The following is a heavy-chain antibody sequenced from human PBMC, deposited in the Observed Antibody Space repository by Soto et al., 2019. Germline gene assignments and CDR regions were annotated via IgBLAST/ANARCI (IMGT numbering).Heavy chain of an antibody. Sequence: ASVKVSCKASGGTFSSYAISWVRQAPGQGLEWMGGIIPIFGTANYAQKFQGRVTITADESTSTAYMELSSLRSEDTAVYYCARGIVVVPAAKGYYFDYWGQGTLVTVSS. CDR2: IIPIFGTA. V-gene: IGHV1-69*13. J-gene: IGHJ4*02. CDR3: ARGIVVVPAAKGYYFDY. CDR1: GGTFSSYA. D-gene: IGHD2-2*01.